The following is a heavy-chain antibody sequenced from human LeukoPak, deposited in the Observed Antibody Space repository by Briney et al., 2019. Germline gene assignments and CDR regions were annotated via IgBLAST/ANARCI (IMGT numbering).Heavy chain of an antibody. CDR1: GGSISSGGYY. J-gene: IGHJ4*02. CDR2: IYYSGST. D-gene: IGHD3-10*01. V-gene: IGHV4-31*03. CDR3: ARGTMGGLWFGELLPVDY. Sequence: SQTLSLTCTVSGGSISSGGYYWSWIRQHPGKGLEWIGYIYYSGSTYYNPSLKSRVTISVDTSKNQFSLKLGSVTAADTAVYYCARGTMGGLWFGELLPVDYWGQGTLVTVSS.